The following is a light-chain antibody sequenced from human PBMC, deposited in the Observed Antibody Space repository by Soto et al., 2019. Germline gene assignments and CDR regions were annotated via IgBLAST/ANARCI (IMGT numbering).Light chain of an antibody. CDR2: DAS. CDR3: QQYHTSSIT. J-gene: IGKJ5*01. CDR1: QTISNW. V-gene: IGKV1-5*01. Sequence: IRMTKNHSTLSGSVGDRVTITCRASQTISNWLAWYQQKPGKAPTLLIYDASTLERGVPSRFSGTGSGTEFTLSIDSLQPDDFATYYCQQYHTSSITFGQGTRLEI.